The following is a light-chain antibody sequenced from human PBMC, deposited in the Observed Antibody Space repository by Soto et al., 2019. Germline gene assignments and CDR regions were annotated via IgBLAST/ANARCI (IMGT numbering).Light chain of an antibody. CDR1: QSIRSF. V-gene: IGKV1-39*01. J-gene: IGKJ2*01. Sequence: DIQMTQSPASLSASVGDRVTITCRASQSIRSFLNWYQQKPGKAPKLLIYATSDLQSGVPSRFSGSGSGTDFTLTISSLQPEDFAAYYCQQSYSTPRTFGQGTKLEIK. CDR3: QQSYSTPRT. CDR2: ATS.